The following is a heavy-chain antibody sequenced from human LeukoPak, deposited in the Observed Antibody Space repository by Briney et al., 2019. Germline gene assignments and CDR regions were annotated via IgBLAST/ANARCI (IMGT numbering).Heavy chain of an antibody. CDR3: ARSLPYCSGGSCPTDY. J-gene: IGHJ4*02. Sequence: TGGSLRLSCAASGFTFSNYEMNWGRQAPGKGGEWGSYISSSGSTIYYTDSVKGRFTISRDNAKTSLYLQMNSLRAEDTAVYYCARSLPYCSGGSCPTDYWGQGTLVTVSS. CDR1: GFTFSNYE. D-gene: IGHD2-15*01. V-gene: IGHV3-48*03. CDR2: ISSSGSTI.